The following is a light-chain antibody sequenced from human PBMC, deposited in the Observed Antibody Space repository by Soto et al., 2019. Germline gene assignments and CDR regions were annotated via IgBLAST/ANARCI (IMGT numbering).Light chain of an antibody. CDR2: GAS. Sequence: VMTQSPATLSVSPGERATLSCRASQSLRSSLAWYQQKPGQAPRLLIYGASTRATGIPARFSGSGSGTEFTLTISSLQSEDFAVYFCQQYNIWPQTFGQGTKVDNK. CDR3: QQYNIWPQT. CDR1: QSLRSS. J-gene: IGKJ1*01. V-gene: IGKV3-15*01.